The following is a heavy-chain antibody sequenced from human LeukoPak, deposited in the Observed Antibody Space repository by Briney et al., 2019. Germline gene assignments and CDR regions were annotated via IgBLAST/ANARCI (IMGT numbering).Heavy chain of an antibody. CDR3: ARQQDCTNGVCYLGY. Sequence: PSETLSLTCTVSGGSISSSSYYWGWIRQPPGKGLEWLGSIYYSGSTYYNPSLKSRVTISVDTSKNQFSLKLSSVTAADTAVYYCARQQDCTNGVCYLGYWGQGTLVTVSS. J-gene: IGHJ4*02. CDR1: GGSISSSSYY. D-gene: IGHD2-8*01. V-gene: IGHV4-39*01. CDR2: IYYSGST.